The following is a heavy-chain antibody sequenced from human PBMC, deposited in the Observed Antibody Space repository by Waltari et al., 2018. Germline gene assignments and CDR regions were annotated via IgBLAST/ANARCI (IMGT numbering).Heavy chain of an antibody. CDR3: ARPYYDFWSGYSMSNWFDP. CDR2: INPNSGGT. V-gene: IGHV1-2*02. Sequence: QVQLVQSGAEVKKPGASVKVSCKASGYTFTGYYMHWVRQAPGQGLEWMGWINPNSGGTNYAQKFQGRVTMTRDTSISTAYMELSRLRSDDTAVYYCARPYYDFWSGYSMSNWFDPWGQGTLVTVSS. CDR1: GYTFTGYY. D-gene: IGHD3-3*01. J-gene: IGHJ5*02.